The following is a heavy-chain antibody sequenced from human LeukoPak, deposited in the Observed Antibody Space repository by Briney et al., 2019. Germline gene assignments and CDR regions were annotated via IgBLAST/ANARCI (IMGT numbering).Heavy chain of an antibody. CDR1: GGSFSGYY. D-gene: IGHD6-19*01. V-gene: IGHV4-34*01. J-gene: IGHJ4*02. Sequence: PSETLSLTCAVYGGSFSGYYWSWIRQPPGKGLEWIGSIYNGGSSYYNPSLKSRVTISVDTSKNQFSLRLSSVTAADTAVYYCARHMQWLVRLAYWGQGTLVTVSS. CDR3: ARHMQWLVRLAY. CDR2: IYNGGSS.